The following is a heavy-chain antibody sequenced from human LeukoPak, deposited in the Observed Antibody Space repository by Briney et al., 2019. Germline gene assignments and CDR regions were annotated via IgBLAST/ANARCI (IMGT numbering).Heavy chain of an antibody. Sequence: GGSLRLSCTVSGFTVSSNSMSWVRQAPGKGLEWVSSISSSSSYIYYADSVKGRFTISRDNAKNSLYLQMNSLRAEDTAVYYCARAAGEMATIRYWGQGTLVTVSS. CDR2: ISSSSSYI. J-gene: IGHJ4*02. CDR1: GFTVSSNS. V-gene: IGHV3-21*01. CDR3: ARAAGEMATIRY. D-gene: IGHD5-24*01.